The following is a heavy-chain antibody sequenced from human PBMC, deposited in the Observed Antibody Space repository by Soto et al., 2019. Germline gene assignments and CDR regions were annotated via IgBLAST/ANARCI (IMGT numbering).Heavy chain of an antibody. V-gene: IGHV1-18*01. D-gene: IGHD6-13*01. CDR2: ISAYNGNT. J-gene: IGHJ3*02. CDR3: AREELGIAAAGADAFDI. Sequence: QVQLVQSGAEVKKPGASVKVSCKASGYTFTSYGISWVRQAPGQGLEWMGWISAYNGNTNYAQKLQGRVTRTTDTSTSTAYMELRSLRSDDTAVYYCAREELGIAAAGADAFDIWGQGTMVTVSS. CDR1: GYTFTSYG.